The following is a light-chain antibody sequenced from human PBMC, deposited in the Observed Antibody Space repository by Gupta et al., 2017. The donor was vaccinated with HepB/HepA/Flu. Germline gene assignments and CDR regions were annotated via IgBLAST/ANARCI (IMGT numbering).Light chain of an antibody. J-gene: IGKJ4*01. CDR1: QCVSSY. CDR3: QQRSNSSSLT. Sequence: VLTQSPATLSLSPGERATISFRASQCVSSYLAWYQQQPGQDPRLLIYYASNRATGIPARFIGSGSGTACTPIISSLEPEDVLVYYWQQRSNSSSLTFGGGTKVEI. CDR2: YAS. V-gene: IGKV3-11*01.